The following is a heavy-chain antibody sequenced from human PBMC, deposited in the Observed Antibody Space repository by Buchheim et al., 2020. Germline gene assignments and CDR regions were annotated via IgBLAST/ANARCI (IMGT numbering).Heavy chain of an antibody. J-gene: IGHJ4*02. CDR3: AREEHARITMIVVVKYFDY. CDR2: ISSSRNYI. D-gene: IGHD3-22*01. CDR1: GFTFSSYS. V-gene: IGHV3-21*01. Sequence: EVQLVESGGGLVKPGGSLRLSCAASGFTFSSYSIHWVRQAPGKGLEWVSSISSSRNYIYYADSVRGRFTISRDNAKNSLFLQMNSLRAEDTAVYYCAREEHARITMIVVVKYFDYWGQGTL.